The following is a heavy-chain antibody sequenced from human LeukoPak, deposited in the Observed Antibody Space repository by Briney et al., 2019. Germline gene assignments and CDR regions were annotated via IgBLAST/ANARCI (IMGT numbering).Heavy chain of an antibody. CDR1: GFTFSSYG. V-gene: IGHV3-33*01. CDR3: ARDGTSKTPSFDY. J-gene: IGHJ4*02. CDR2: IWYDGSNK. D-gene: IGHD2-2*01. Sequence: PGGSLGLFFAASGFTFSSYGMHWVRQAPGKGLEWGAVIWYDGSNKYYADSVKGRFTISRDNSKNTLYLQMNSLRAEDTAVYYCARDGTSKTPSFDYWGQGTLVTVSS.